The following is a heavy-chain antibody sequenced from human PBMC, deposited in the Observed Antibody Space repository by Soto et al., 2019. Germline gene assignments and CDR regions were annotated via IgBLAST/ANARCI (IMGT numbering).Heavy chain of an antibody. J-gene: IGHJ6*02. D-gene: IGHD3-3*01. Sequence: GGSLRLSCAASGFTFSSYGMHWVRQAPGKGLEWVAVIWYDGSNKYYADSVKGRFTISRDNSKSTLYLQMNSLRAEDTAVYYCARGDYDFWSGYSHYYYYGMDVWGQGTTVTVS. V-gene: IGHV3-33*01. CDR3: ARGDYDFWSGYSHYYYYGMDV. CDR2: IWYDGSNK. CDR1: GFTFSSYG.